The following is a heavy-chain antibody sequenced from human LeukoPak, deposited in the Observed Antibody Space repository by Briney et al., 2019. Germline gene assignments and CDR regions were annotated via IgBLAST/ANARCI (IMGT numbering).Heavy chain of an antibody. CDR3: ARGGHDPGIPFDI. Sequence: GGSLRLSCAASGFTFSTYSMNWVRQAPGKGLEWVSYISSSSSYIYYADSVKGRFTISRDNAKNSLYLQMNSLRAEDTAVYYCARGGHDPGIPFDIWGQGTMVTVSS. CDR2: ISSSSSYI. J-gene: IGHJ3*02. V-gene: IGHV3-21*01. D-gene: IGHD1-1*01. CDR1: GFTFSTYS.